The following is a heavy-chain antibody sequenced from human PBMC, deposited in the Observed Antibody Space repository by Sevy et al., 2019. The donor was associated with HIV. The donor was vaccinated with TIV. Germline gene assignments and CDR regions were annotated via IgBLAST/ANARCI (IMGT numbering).Heavy chain of an antibody. D-gene: IGHD6-13*01. J-gene: IGHJ4*02. Sequence: GGSLRLSCAASGFTFSSYAMSWVRQAPGKGLEWVSAIGGSGGSTYYADSVKGRFTISRDNSKNTLYLQMNSLRAEDTAVYYCAKDLRGQAAAVYYFDYWGQGTLVTVSS. CDR1: GFTFSSYA. V-gene: IGHV3-23*01. CDR2: IGGSGGST. CDR3: AKDLRGQAAAVYYFDY.